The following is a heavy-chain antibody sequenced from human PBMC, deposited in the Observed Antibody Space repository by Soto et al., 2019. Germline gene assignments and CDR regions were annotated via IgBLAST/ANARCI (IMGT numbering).Heavy chain of an antibody. Sequence: EVQLVESGGGLVQPGRSLRLSCAASGFTFDDYAMHWVRQAPGKGLEWVSGISWNSGSIGYADSVKGRFTISRDNAKNSLYLQMNSLRAEDTALYYCAKELRSMVRGVMEYWGQGPLVTVSS. V-gene: IGHV3-9*01. CDR2: ISWNSGSI. CDR3: AKELRSMVRGVMEY. CDR1: GFTFDDYA. D-gene: IGHD3-10*01. J-gene: IGHJ4*02.